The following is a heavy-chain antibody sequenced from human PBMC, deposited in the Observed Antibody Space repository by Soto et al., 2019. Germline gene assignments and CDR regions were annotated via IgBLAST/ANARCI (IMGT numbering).Heavy chain of an antibody. Sequence: QVQLVESGGGGVQPGRSLRLSCAASGFTFSSYGMHWVRQAPGKGLEWVAVISYDGSNKYYADSVKGRFTISRDNSKNTLYLQMNSLRAEDTAVYYCATYTSGSDDAFDIWGQGTMVTVSS. CDR1: GFTFSSYG. D-gene: IGHD3-22*01. J-gene: IGHJ3*02. CDR2: ISYDGSNK. V-gene: IGHV3-30*03. CDR3: ATYTSGSDDAFDI.